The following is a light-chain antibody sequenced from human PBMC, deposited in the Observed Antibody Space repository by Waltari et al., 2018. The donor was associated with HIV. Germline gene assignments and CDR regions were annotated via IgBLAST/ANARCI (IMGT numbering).Light chain of an antibody. V-gene: IGLV2-14*01. Sequence: ASVSGSPGQSITISCTGTSSDVGGYNYVSWYQQHPGKAPKLMIYDVSNRPSGVSNRFSGSKSGNTASLTISGLQAEDEADYYCSSYTSSSTLYVFGTGTKVTVL. CDR1: SSDVGGYNY. J-gene: IGLJ1*01. CDR3: SSYTSSSTLYV. CDR2: DVS.